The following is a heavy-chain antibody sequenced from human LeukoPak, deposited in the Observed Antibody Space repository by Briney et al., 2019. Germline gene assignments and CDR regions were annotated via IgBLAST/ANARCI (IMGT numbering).Heavy chain of an antibody. CDR1: GFTFSNYW. CDR3: ARTIRGY. J-gene: IGHJ4*02. Sequence: QAGGSLRLSCAASGFTFSNYWMSWVRQAPGKGLEWVANIKEDGSEKYYVDSVKGRFTISRDNAMNSLYLQMNSLRAEDTAVYYCARTIRGYWGQGTLVTVSS. CDR2: IKEDGSEK. D-gene: IGHD3-10*01. V-gene: IGHV3-7*01.